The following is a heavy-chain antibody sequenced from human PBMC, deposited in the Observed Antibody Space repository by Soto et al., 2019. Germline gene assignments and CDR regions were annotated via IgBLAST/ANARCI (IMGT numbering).Heavy chain of an antibody. Sequence: ASVKVSCKASGYTFTSYAMPWVRQAPGQRLEWMGWINAGNGNTKYSQKFQGRVTITRDTSASTAYMELSSLRSEDTAVYYCARGTSYGAPYFDYWGQGTLVTVSS. D-gene: IGHD5-18*01. CDR3: ARGTSYGAPYFDY. CDR1: GYTFTSYA. J-gene: IGHJ4*02. CDR2: INAGNGNT. V-gene: IGHV1-3*01.